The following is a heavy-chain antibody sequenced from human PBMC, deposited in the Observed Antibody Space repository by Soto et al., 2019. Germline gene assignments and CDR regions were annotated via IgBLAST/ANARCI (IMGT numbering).Heavy chain of an antibody. J-gene: IGHJ5*02. CDR3: ARRLPLGYCTNGVCYTWFDP. Sequence: ASVKVSCKASGYTFTSYDINWLRHATGQGLEWMGWMNPNSGNTGYAQKFQGRVTMTRNTSISTAYVELSSLRSEDTAVYYCARRLPLGYCTNGVCYTWFDPWGQGTLVTVSS. D-gene: IGHD2-8*01. CDR2: MNPNSGNT. CDR1: GYTFTSYD. V-gene: IGHV1-8*01.